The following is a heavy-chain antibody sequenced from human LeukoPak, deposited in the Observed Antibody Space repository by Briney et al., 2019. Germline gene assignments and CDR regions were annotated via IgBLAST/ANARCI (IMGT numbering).Heavy chain of an antibody. CDR3: AREGYCSSTTCLSDY. CDR1: GFTFSSYS. Sequence: GGSLRLSCAASGFTFSSYSMNWVRQAPGKGLEWVSSISSSSSYIYYADSMKGRFTISRDNAKNSLYLQMNSLRAEDTAVYFCAREGYCSSTTCLSDYWGQGTLVTVSS. J-gene: IGHJ4*02. CDR2: ISSSSSYI. V-gene: IGHV3-21*01. D-gene: IGHD2-2*01.